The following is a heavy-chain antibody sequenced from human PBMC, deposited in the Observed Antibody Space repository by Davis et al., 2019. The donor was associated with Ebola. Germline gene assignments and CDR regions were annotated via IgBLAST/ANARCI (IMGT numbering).Heavy chain of an antibody. CDR1: GGSFSGYY. V-gene: IGHV4-59*01. Sequence: SETLSLTCAVYGGSFSGYYWSWIRQPPGKGLEWIGYIYYSGSTNYNPSLKSRVTISVDTSKNQFSLKLSSVTAADTAVYYCASGYYDGRGYSSPAHFAYWGHGSLVTVSS. D-gene: IGHD3-22*01. CDR2: IYYSGST. J-gene: IGHJ4*01. CDR3: ASGYYDGRGYSSPAHFAY.